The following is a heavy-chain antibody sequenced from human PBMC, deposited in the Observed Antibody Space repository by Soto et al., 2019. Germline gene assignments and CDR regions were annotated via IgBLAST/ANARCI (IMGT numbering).Heavy chain of an antibody. V-gene: IGHV1-8*01. J-gene: IGHJ6*02. Sequence: QAHLEQSGAEVKRPGASVKVSCKASGYTFSDFDINXLRXXXXXXPEWMGWMNAKSGDTFFAQKFQGKVNMTWDTSLSTAYMEVGSLTSDDTAMYYCARGNPFNYAGFDVWGQGTTVAVSS. CDR2: MNAKSGDT. CDR1: GYTFSDFD. CDR3: ARGNPFNYAGFDV. D-gene: IGHD3-16*01.